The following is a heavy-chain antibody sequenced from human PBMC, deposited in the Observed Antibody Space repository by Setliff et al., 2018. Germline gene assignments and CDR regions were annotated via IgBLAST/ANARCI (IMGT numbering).Heavy chain of an antibody. D-gene: IGHD3-22*01. CDR1: GYTFTSYD. J-gene: IGHJ4*02. V-gene: IGHV1-2*04. Sequence: ASVKVSCKASGYTFTSYDINWMRQAPGQGLEWMGWINPNSGGTNYAQKFQGWVTMTRDTSISTAYMELSRLRSDDTAVYYCARDRPPYCYDSSGYYYSAGNFDYWGQGTLVTVSS. CDR2: INPNSGGT. CDR3: ARDRPPYCYDSSGYYYSAGNFDY.